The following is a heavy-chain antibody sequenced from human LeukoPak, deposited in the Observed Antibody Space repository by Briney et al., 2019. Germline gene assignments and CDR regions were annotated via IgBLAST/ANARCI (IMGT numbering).Heavy chain of an antibody. V-gene: IGHV4-39*07. D-gene: IGHD6-19*01. CDR1: GGSISSSSYY. Sequence: SETLSLTCTVSGGSISSSSYYWGWIRQPPGKGLEWIGSIYYSGSTYYNPSLKSRVTISVDTSKNQFSLKLNSVTAADTAVYYCARSPRIAVAGTVWFDPWGQGTLVTVSS. CDR2: IYYSGST. CDR3: ARSPRIAVAGTVWFDP. J-gene: IGHJ5*02.